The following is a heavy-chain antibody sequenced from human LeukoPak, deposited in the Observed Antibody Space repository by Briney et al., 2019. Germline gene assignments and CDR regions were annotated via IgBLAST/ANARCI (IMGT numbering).Heavy chain of an antibody. J-gene: IGHJ5*02. CDR1: GYTFTGYY. CDR2: INPNSGGT. Sequence: ASVKVSCKASGYTFTGYYMHWVRQAPGQGLEWMGWINPNSGGTNYAQKFQGRVTMTRDTSISTAYMELSRLRSDDTAVYYCARSARIAAAGSRWFDPWGQGTLVTVSS. V-gene: IGHV1-2*02. CDR3: ARSARIAAAGSRWFDP. D-gene: IGHD6-13*01.